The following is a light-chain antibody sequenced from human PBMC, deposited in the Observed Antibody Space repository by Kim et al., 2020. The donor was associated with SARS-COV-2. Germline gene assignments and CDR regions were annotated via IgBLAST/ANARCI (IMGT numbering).Light chain of an antibody. Sequence: DIVMTQSPLSLPVTPGEPASISCRSSQSLLHSNGYNYLDWYLQKPGQSPQLLIYLGSNRASGVPDRFSGSGSGTDFTLKISRVEAEDVWVYYCMQALQTLWTFGQGTKVDIK. CDR1: QSLLHSNGYNY. CDR3: MQALQTLWT. J-gene: IGKJ1*01. CDR2: LGS. V-gene: IGKV2-28*01.